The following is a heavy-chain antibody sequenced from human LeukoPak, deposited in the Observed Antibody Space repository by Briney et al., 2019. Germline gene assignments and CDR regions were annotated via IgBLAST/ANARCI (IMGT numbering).Heavy chain of an antibody. CDR1: GFTFSNYA. D-gene: IGHD3-10*01. Sequence: PGGSLRLSCAASGFTFSNYAMSWVRQAPGKGLEWVANIKQDGSEKYYVDSVKGRFTISRDNAKKSLYLQMNSLRAEDTAVYYCARGRGVRGVITFYYYYYMDVWGKGTTVTVSS. V-gene: IGHV3-7*01. CDR2: IKQDGSEK. J-gene: IGHJ6*03. CDR3: ARGRGVRGVITFYYYYYMDV.